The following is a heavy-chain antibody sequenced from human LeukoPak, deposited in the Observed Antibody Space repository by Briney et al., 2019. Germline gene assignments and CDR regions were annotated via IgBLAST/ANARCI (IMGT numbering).Heavy chain of an antibody. CDR2: IWYDGSNK. V-gene: IGHV3-33*01. CDR1: GFTFSNYG. CDR3: ARDATQLRVDWYFDL. J-gene: IGHJ2*01. D-gene: IGHD4-17*01. Sequence: GGSLRLSCAASGFTFSNYGMQWVRQAPGKGLEWVAVIWYDGSNKYYADSVKGRFTISRDNSKKTMYLKMNSLRAEDTAVYYCARDATQLRVDWYFDLWGRGTLVTVSS.